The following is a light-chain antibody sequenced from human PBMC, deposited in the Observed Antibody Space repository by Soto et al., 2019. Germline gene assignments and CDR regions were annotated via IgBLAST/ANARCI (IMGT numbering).Light chain of an antibody. CDR3: CSDVGRYSDV. CDR1: SSDVGDYNS. J-gene: IGLJ1*01. Sequence: QSALTQPRSVSGSPGQSVTVSCIGTSSDVGDYNSVSWYQQHPGKAPKLMIYDVSKRPSGVPDRFSGSKSGNTASLTISGLHAEDEADYYCCSDVGRYSDVFGIGTKLTVL. CDR2: DVS. V-gene: IGLV2-11*01.